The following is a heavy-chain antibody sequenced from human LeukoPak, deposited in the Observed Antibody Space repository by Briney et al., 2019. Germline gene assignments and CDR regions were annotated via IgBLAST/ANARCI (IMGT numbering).Heavy chain of an antibody. CDR1: GGTFSSYA. V-gene: IGHV1-69*13. CDR2: IIPIFGTA. D-gene: IGHD5-12*01. CDR3: ARAWGQVPAARYSGYDRYSYGLPYGMDV. J-gene: IGHJ6*02. Sequence: ASVKVSCKASGGTFSSYAISWVRQAPGQGLEWMGGIIPIFGTANYAQKFQGRVTITADESTSTAYMELSSLRSEDTAVYYCARAWGQVPAARYSGYDRYSYGLPYGMDVWGQGTTVTVSS.